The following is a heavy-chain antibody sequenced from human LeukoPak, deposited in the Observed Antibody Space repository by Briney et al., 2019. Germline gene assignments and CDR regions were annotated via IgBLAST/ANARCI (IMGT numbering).Heavy chain of an antibody. J-gene: IGHJ5*02. D-gene: IGHD4-23*01. CDR2: ISSNGGST. CDR3: ARDGGKTATEFDP. CDR1: GFTFSSYA. V-gene: IGHV3-64*01. Sequence: GGSLRLSCAASGFTFSSYAMHWVRQAPGKGLEYVSAISSNGGSTYYANSVKGRFTISRDNSKNTLYLQMGSLRAEDMAVYYCARDGGKTATEFDPWGQGTLVTVSS.